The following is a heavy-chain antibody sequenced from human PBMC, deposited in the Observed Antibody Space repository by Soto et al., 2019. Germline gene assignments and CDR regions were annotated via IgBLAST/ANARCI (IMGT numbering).Heavy chain of an antibody. CDR2: ITDRGDV. CDR1: GFTFSVYS. D-gene: IGHD5-12*01. Sequence: GYMHLACAAYGFTFSVYSIAWFRQSPGKGLEWISSITDRGDVRYADSVQGRFTVSRDNVNNSVHLQMNSLRVQDTAVYYCARFATPTTTWYWFDPWGQGTLVTVSS. J-gene: IGHJ5*02. V-gene: IGHV3-21*06. CDR3: ARFATPTTTWYWFDP.